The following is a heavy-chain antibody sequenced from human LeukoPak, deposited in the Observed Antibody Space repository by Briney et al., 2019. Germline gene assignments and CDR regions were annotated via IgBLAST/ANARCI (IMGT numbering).Heavy chain of an antibody. CDR2: ISYDGSNK. CDR3: AIIAAAGDLDY. D-gene: IGHD6-13*01. V-gene: IGHV3-30*03. J-gene: IGHJ4*02. Sequence: PGGSLRLSCAASGFTFSSYWMSWVRQAPGKGLEWVAVISYDGSNKYYADSVKGRFTISRDNSKNTLYLQMNSLRAEDTAVYYCAIIAAAGDLDYWGRGTLVTVSS. CDR1: GFTFSSYW.